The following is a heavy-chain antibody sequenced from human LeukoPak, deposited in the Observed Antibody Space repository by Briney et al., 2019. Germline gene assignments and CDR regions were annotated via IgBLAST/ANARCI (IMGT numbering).Heavy chain of an antibody. Sequence: GGSLRLSCAASGLTFSIYRMSWVPQAPGKGLEWVANIKQDGSEKYHVDSVKGRFTISRDNPKNSLYLQMNSLRAEDTAVYYCASRGRVPAAPGNWFDPWGQGTLVTVSS. CDR1: GLTFSIYR. CDR3: ASRGRVPAAPGNWFDP. D-gene: IGHD2-2*01. V-gene: IGHV3-7*01. CDR2: IKQDGSEK. J-gene: IGHJ5*02.